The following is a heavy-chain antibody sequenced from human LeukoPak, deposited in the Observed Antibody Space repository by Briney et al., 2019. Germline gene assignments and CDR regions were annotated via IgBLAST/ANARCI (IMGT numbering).Heavy chain of an antibody. V-gene: IGHV3-64*01. CDR2: ISSNGGST. CDR1: GFTFSSYA. D-gene: IGHD2-2*01. J-gene: IGHJ5*02. CDR3: ARDGGAYCSSTSCPNPS. Sequence: GGSLRLSCAASGFTFSSYAMHWVRQAPGKGLEYVSAISSNGGSTYYANSVKGRFTISRDNAKNSLYLQMNSLRAEDTAVYYCARDGGAYCSSTSCPNPSWGQGTLVTVSS.